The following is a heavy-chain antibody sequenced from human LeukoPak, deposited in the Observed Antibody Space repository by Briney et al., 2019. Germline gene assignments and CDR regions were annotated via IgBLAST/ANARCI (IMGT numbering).Heavy chain of an antibody. CDR1: GGSISTYY. J-gene: IGHJ4*02. V-gene: IGHV4-59*01. CDR2: IHYSGST. Sequence: PSETLSLTCTVSGGSISTYYWSWIRQPPGKGLEWIGFIHYSGSTKYNPSLSSRVTISVDTSKTQFSLTLSSVTAADTAVYYCAREYSYGYSYYFDYWGQGTLVTVSS. D-gene: IGHD5-18*01. CDR3: AREYSYGYSYYFDY.